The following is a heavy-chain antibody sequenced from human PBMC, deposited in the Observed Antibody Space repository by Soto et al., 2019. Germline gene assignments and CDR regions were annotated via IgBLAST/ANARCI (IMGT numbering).Heavy chain of an antibody. V-gene: IGHV1-18*01. J-gene: IGHJ6*02. CDR3: ASEDLVVVPSALRYYGMDV. CDR1: GYTFTSYG. D-gene: IGHD2-2*01. Sequence: XSVKLSCKASGYTFTSYGITWLRQAPGQGLEWMGWISAYKAHTNYAQKLQGRVTMTTDTSTSTAYMELRSLRSEDTGVYYCASEDLVVVPSALRYYGMDVWGQGPTVTVSS. CDR2: ISAYKAHT.